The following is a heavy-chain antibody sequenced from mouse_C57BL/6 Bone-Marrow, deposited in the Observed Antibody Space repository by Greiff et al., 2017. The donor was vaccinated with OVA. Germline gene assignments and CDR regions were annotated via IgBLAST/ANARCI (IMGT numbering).Heavy chain of an antibody. V-gene: IGHV1-81*01. D-gene: IGHD4-1*01. CDR1: GYTFTSYG. J-gene: IGHJ3*01. CDR2: IYPRSGNT. Sequence: VKLQQSGAELARPGASVKLSCKASGYTFTSYGISWVKQRTGQGLEWIGEIYPRSGNTYYNEKFKGKATLTADKSSSTAYMELRSLTSEDSAVYFCARETGRFAYWGQGTLVTVSA. CDR3: ARETGRFAY.